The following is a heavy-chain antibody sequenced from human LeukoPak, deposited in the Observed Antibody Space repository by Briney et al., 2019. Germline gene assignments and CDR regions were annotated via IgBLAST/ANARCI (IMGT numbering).Heavy chain of an antibody. Sequence: ASVKVSCKASGYTFTSYAMNWVRRAPGQGLEWMGWINTNTGNPTYAQGFTGRFVFSLDTSVSTAYLQISSLKAEDTAVYYCARGDSSSYYYYMDVWGKGTTVTVSS. V-gene: IGHV7-4-1*02. D-gene: IGHD2-15*01. CDR3: ARGDSSSYYYYMDV. J-gene: IGHJ6*03. CDR2: INTNTGNP. CDR1: GYTFTSYA.